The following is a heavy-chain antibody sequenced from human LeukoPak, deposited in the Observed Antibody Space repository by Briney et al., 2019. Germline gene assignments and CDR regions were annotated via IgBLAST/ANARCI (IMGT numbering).Heavy chain of an antibody. Sequence: ASVKVSCKASGYSLITDYIHWVRQAPGQGLEWMGWINPNSGGTNYAQKFQGRVTMTRDTSISTAYMELSRLRSDDTAVYYCARDEEGLDYWGQGTLVTVSS. V-gene: IGHV1-2*02. J-gene: IGHJ4*02. CDR1: GYSLITDY. CDR2: INPNSGGT. CDR3: ARDEEGLDY.